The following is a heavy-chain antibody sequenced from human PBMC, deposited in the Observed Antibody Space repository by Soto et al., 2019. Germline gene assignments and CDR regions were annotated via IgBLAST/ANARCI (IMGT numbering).Heavy chain of an antibody. CDR3: AKSVYNWNDGFFDY. CDR2: ISYDGSNK. J-gene: IGHJ4*02. D-gene: IGHD1-1*01. CDR1: GFTFSSYG. Sequence: GGSLRLSCAASGFTFSSYGMHWVRQAPGKGLEWVAVISYDGSNKYYADSVKGRFTISRDNSKNTLYLQMNSLRAEDTAVYYCAKSVYNWNDGFFDYWGQGTLVTVSS. V-gene: IGHV3-30*18.